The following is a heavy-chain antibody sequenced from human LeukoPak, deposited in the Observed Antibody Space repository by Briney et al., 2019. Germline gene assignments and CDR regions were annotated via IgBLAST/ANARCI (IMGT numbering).Heavy chain of an antibody. D-gene: IGHD3-22*01. CDR2: ISGSGGST. CDR1: GFSFSDYY. V-gene: IGHV3-23*01. J-gene: IGHJ5*02. Sequence: GGSLRLSCAASGFSFSDYYMSWVRQAPGKGPEWLSAISGSGGSTTDADSVKGRFTTSRDNSKSTLYLQMNSLRAEDTAIYYCAKIFHTDGYYLGEHLFDAWGQGTLVTVSS. CDR3: AKIFHTDGYYLGEHLFDA.